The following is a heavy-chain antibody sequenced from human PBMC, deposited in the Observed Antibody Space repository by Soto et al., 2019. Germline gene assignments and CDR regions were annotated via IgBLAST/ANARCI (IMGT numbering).Heavy chain of an antibody. CDR1: GYIFVNYG. CDR2: ISPYTGNT. D-gene: IGHD3-16*01. V-gene: IGHV1-18*01. Sequence: QVQLVQSGDEVKKPGASVKVSCKASGYIFVNYGIAWVRQAPGQGLEWMGWISPYTGNTHSASKVQGRLTMTTDTSTSTAYMDVGSLTSDDTAVYYCVMVDNYVTPTPQDVWGHGTTVTVSS. J-gene: IGHJ6*02. CDR3: VMVDNYVTPTPQDV.